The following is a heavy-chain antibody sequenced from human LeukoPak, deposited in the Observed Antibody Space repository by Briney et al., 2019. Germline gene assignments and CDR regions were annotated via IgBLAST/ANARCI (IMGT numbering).Heavy chain of an antibody. CDR1: EFSFSNFA. Sequence: PGGSLRLSCAASEFSFSNFAVGWVRQAPGKGLEWVSTIGSGFNTYSADSVKGRFTISGDNSKNTLYLQMDSLRAEDTAIYYCARQMHSTSWYGRYYFDSWGQGTLVTVSS. D-gene: IGHD2-2*01. CDR2: IGSGFNT. CDR3: ARQMHSTSWYGRYYFDS. J-gene: IGHJ4*02. V-gene: IGHV3-23*01.